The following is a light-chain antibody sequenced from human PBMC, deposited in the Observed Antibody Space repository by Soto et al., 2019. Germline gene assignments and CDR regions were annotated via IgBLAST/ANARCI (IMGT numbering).Light chain of an antibody. CDR1: QSVSSSY. J-gene: IGKJ4*01. Sequence: EVVLTQSPGALSLSQGERATLSCRASQSVSSSYLGWYQQKPGQAPRFLIYRTSNRATGIPDRFSGSGSGTDFTLTISRLEPEDFAVYYCQQFGTSPLTFGGGTKVDIK. CDR2: RTS. V-gene: IGKV3-20*01. CDR3: QQFGTSPLT.